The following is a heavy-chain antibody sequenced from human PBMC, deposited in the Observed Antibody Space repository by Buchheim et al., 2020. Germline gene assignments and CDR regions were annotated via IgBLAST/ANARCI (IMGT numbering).Heavy chain of an antibody. Sequence: EVQLVESGGGLVKPGGSLRLSCAASGFTFSSYSMNWVRQAPGKGLEWVSSISSSSSYIYYADSVKGRFTISRDNAKNSLYLQMNSLRAEDTAVYYCARGTSSLYSSGWYRENYYYYGMDVWGQGTT. V-gene: IGHV3-21*01. J-gene: IGHJ6*02. D-gene: IGHD6-19*01. CDR2: ISSSSSYI. CDR1: GFTFSSYS. CDR3: ARGTSSLYSSGWYRENYYYYGMDV.